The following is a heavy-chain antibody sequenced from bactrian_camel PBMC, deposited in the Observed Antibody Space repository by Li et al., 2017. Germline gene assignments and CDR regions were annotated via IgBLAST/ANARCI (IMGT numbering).Heavy chain of an antibody. Sequence: HVQLVESGGGSVQAGGSLRLSCVTSAITYGNYMGWFRQAPGKEREAVAAINRVGTTFYAGSVKGRFTISRDNAKNTLYLQMNSLKPEDTATYYCAAGSLLARVRVCPLTDFPYWGQGTQVTVS. J-gene: IGHJ6*01. CDR2: INRVGTT. V-gene: IGHV3S55*01. D-gene: IGHD2*01. CDR1: AITYGNY. CDR3: AAGSLLARVRVCPLTDFPY.